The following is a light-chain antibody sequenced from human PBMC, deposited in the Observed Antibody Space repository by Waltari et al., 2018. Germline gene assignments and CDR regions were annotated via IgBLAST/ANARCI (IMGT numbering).Light chain of an antibody. V-gene: IGKV1-17*01. J-gene: IGKJ2*03. CDR3: LQYNSNPYS. CDR2: AAS. Sequence: DIQMTQSPSSLSASAGDRVTITCRASQGISTYLNWYQQKPGKAPKRLISAASSLESVVPSRFSGSGSGTDFTLTISSLQPEDFATYYCLQYNSNPYSFGQGTKVEIK. CDR1: QGISTY.